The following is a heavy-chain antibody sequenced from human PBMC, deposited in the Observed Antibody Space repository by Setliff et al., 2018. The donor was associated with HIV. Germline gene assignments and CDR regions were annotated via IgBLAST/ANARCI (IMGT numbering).Heavy chain of an antibody. CDR2: ISWNSDSI. CDR3: ARVVDADYLDY. D-gene: IGHD2-15*01. Sequence: GGSLRLSCAASGFNFKDFSMHWVRQRPGKGLEWVSGISWNSDSIAYADSVRGRFTISRDNAKNSLYLQMNSLRPEDTAMYYCARVVDADYLDYWGQGTPVTVSS. CDR1: GFNFKDFS. V-gene: IGHV3-9*01. J-gene: IGHJ4*02.